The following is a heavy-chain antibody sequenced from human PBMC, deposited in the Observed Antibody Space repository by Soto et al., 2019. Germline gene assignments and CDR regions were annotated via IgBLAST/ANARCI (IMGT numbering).Heavy chain of an antibody. Sequence: SETLSLTCTVSGGSISSGGYYWSWIRQHPGKGLEWIGYIYYSGSTYYNPSLKSRVTISVDTSRNQFSLKLSSVTAADTAVYYCARGSYNILTGYYLGYWGQGTLVTVSS. J-gene: IGHJ4*02. V-gene: IGHV4-31*03. CDR2: IYYSGST. D-gene: IGHD3-9*01. CDR1: GGSISSGGYY. CDR3: ARGSYNILTGYYLGY.